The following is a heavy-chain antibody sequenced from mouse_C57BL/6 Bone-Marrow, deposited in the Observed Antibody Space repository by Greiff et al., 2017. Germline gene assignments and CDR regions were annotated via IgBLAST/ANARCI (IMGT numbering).Heavy chain of an antibody. Sequence: QVQLQQSGAELPKLGASGKRSSKAFANPFTSYWRHWLKQRPGRGLEWIGYINPSSGYTKYNQKFKDKATLTADKSSSTAYMQLSSLTYEDSAVYYCARPLGLGDYAMDYWGQGTSVTVSS. V-gene: IGHV1-7*01. J-gene: IGHJ4*01. CDR3: ARPLGLGDYAMDY. CDR1: ANPFTSYW. D-gene: IGHD6-1*01. CDR2: INPSSGYT.